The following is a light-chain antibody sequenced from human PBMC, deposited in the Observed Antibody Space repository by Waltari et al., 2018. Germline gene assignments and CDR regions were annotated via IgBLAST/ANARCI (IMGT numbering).Light chain of an antibody. Sequence: QSALTQPRSVSGSPGQSVTISCTGTSSAVGGYNYVSWYQQHPGKAPKLVIYDVSKRPSGVPDRFSGSKSANTASLTISGLQAEDEADYYCCSYAGSYTLEVFGGGTKLTVL. CDR2: DVS. CDR3: CSYAGSYTLEV. CDR1: SSAVGGYNY. J-gene: IGLJ3*02. V-gene: IGLV2-11*01.